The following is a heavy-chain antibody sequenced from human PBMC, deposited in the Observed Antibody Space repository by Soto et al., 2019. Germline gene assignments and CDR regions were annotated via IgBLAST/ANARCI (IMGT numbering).Heavy chain of an antibody. CDR3: AKDMGDGYNFFDY. V-gene: IGHV3-30*18. CDR2: ISYDGSNK. Sequence: GGSLRLSCAASGFTFSSYGMHWVRQAPGKGLEWVAVISYDGSNKYYADSVKGRFTISRDNSKNTLYLQMNSLRAEDTAVYYCAKDMGDGYNFFDYWGQGT. D-gene: IGHD5-12*01. J-gene: IGHJ4*02. CDR1: GFTFSSYG.